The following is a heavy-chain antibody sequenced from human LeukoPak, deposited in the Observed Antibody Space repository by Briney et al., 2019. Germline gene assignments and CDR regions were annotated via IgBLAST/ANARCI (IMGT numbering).Heavy chain of an antibody. V-gene: IGHV1-2*02. Sequence: ASVKVSCKASGYTFTGYYMHWVRQAPGQGLEWMGWINPNSGGTNYAQKFQGRVTMTRDTSISTAYMELSRLSSDDTAVYYCARVRGYGRGAAGINYWGQGTLVTVSS. J-gene: IGHJ4*02. CDR2: INPNSGGT. CDR1: GYTFTGYY. D-gene: IGHD6-13*01. CDR3: ARVRGYGRGAAGINY.